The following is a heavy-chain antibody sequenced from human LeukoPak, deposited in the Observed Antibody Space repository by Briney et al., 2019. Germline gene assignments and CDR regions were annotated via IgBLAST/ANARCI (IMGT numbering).Heavy chain of an antibody. CDR1: GVSISSSSYY. D-gene: IGHD4-17*01. Sequence: SSETLSLTCTVSGVSISSSSYYWGWIRQPPGKGLEWIGSIYYSGSTYYNPSLKSRVTISVDTSKNQFSLKLSSVTAADTAVYYCARDWATVTELDYWGQGTLVTVSS. CDR3: ARDWATVTELDY. CDR2: IYYSGST. V-gene: IGHV4-39*02. J-gene: IGHJ4*02.